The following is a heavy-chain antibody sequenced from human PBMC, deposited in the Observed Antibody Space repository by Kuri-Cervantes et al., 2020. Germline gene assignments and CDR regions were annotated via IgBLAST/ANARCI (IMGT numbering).Heavy chain of an antibody. J-gene: IGHJ4*02. CDR2: ISAYNGNT. CDR1: GYTFTSYD. D-gene: IGHD5-18*01. V-gene: IGHV1-18*01. CDR3: AGEGDNYGYEESDY. Sequence: ASVKVSCKASGYTFTSYDINWVRQATGQGLEWMGWISAYNGNTNYAQNLQGRVTMTTDTSTSTAYMELRSLRSDDTAVYYCAGEGDNYGYEESDYWGQGTQVTVSS.